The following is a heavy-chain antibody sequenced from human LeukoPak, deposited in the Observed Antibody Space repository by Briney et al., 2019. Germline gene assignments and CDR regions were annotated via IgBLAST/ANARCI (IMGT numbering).Heavy chain of an antibody. Sequence: GGSLRLSRAASGLTVSTNYMTWVRQAPGKGLEWISYISTSGSIIYYADSVKGRFTISRDIAKNSLYLQMNSLRDEDTAVYYCARDPPAFRGQGTLVTVSS. J-gene: IGHJ4*02. CDR1: GLTVSTNY. V-gene: IGHV3-48*02. CDR2: ISTSGSII. CDR3: ARDPPAF.